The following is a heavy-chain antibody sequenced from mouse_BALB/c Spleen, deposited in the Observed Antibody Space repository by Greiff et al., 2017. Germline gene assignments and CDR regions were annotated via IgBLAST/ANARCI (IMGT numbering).Heavy chain of an antibody. Sequence: QVQLQQSGAELARPGASVKLSCKASGYTFTSYWMQWVKQRPGQGLEWIGAIYPGDGDTRYTQKFKGKATLTADKSSSTAYMQLSSLASEDSAVYYCASLYGYVDYWGQGTTLTVSS. J-gene: IGHJ2*01. CDR3: ASLYGYVDY. D-gene: IGHD1-1*02. CDR2: IYPGDGDT. CDR1: GYTFTSYW. V-gene: IGHV1-87*01.